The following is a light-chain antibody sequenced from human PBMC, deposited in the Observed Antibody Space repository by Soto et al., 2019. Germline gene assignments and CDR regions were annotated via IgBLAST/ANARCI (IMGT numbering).Light chain of an antibody. J-gene: IGKJ5*01. CDR1: QGISSY. Sequence: DIQMTQSPSSLSASVGDIFTITCRASQGISSYLNWYQQKPGKAPKLLIYAASSLQSGVPSRFSGSGSGTDFTLTISSLQPEDFATYYCQQSFRIPITFGQGTRLEIK. V-gene: IGKV1-39*01. CDR3: QQSFRIPIT. CDR2: AAS.